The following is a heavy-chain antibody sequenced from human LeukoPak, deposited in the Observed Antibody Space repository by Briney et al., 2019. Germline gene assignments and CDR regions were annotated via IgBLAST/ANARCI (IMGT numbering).Heavy chain of an antibody. D-gene: IGHD5-18*01. CDR2: IYYSGST. V-gene: IGHV4-39*07. CDR3: ASLPLRIQLWLRVY. CDR1: GVSISSSSYY. J-gene: IGHJ4*02. Sequence: SETLSLTCTVSGVSISSSSYYWGWIRQPPGKGLEWIGSIYYSGSTYYNPSLNSRVTISVDTSKNQFSLKLSSVTAADTAVYYCASLPLRIQLWLRVYWGQGTLVTVSS.